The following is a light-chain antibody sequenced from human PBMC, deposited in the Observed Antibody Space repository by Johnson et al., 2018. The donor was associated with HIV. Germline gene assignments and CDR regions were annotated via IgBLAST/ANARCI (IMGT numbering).Light chain of an antibody. CDR3: GTWDSSLSVYV. CDR1: SSNNGNNY. J-gene: IGLJ1*01. Sequence: QSVLTQPPSVSAAPGQKVTISCSGSSSNNGNNYVSWYQQFPGTAPKLLIYENNKRPSGIPDRFSGSKSGTSATLGITGLQTGDEVDYYCGTWDSSLSVYVFGTGTKVTVL. V-gene: IGLV1-51*02. CDR2: ENN.